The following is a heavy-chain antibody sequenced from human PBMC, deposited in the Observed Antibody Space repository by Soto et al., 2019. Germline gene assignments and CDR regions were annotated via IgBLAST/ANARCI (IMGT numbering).Heavy chain of an antibody. D-gene: IGHD3-10*01. CDR2: ISSSSAYL. J-gene: IGHJ3*02. Sequence: VQLVESGGSLVKPGGSLRLSCAASGFTFSTYTMNWVRQAPGKGLEWVSSISSSSAYLYYADSVRGRFTISRDNAKNLLSLQMNSLRAEDTAVYYCARVATLVRTYGFDIWGQGTMVTVSS. CDR1: GFTFSTYT. CDR3: ARVATLVRTYGFDI. V-gene: IGHV3-21*01.